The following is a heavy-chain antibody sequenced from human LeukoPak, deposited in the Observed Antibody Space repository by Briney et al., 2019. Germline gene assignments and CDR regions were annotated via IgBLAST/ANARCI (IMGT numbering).Heavy chain of an antibody. J-gene: IGHJ4*02. CDR1: VYTFTFYY. CDR2: INPNSGDT. CDR3: ARDLTCSGGDCYSGDY. Sequence: ASVKVSCKASVYTFTFYYMHWVRQAPGQGLDWMGWINPNSGDTNYAQKFQGRVTMTRDTSISTAYMELSRLRSDDTAVYYCARDLTCSGGDCYSGDYWGQGTLVTVSS. V-gene: IGHV1-2*02. D-gene: IGHD2-15*01.